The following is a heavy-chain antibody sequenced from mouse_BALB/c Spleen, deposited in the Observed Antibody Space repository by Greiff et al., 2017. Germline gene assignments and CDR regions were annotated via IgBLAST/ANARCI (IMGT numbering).Heavy chain of an antibody. Sequence: EVMLVESGGGLVKPGGSLKLSCAASGFTFSDYYMYWVRQTPEKRLEWVATISDGGSYTYYPDSVKGRFTISRDNAKNNLYLQMSSLKSEDTAMYYCARGDMITTGVYFDYWGQGTTLTVSS. CDR2: ISDGGSYT. CDR1: GFTFSDYY. D-gene: IGHD2-4*01. CDR3: ARGDMITTGVYFDY. J-gene: IGHJ2*01. V-gene: IGHV5-4*02.